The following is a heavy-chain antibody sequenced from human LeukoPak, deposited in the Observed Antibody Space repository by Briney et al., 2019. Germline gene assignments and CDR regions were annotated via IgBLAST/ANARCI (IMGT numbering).Heavy chain of an antibody. V-gene: IGHV3-74*01. Sequence: GGSLRLSCAASGFTFSSYWMHWVRQAPGKGLVWVSRINSDGSSTSYADSVKGRFTISRDNAKNTLYLQMSSLRAEDTAVYYCARGIYGGNSRWFDPWGQGTLVTVSS. CDR3: ARGIYGGNSRWFDP. CDR1: GFTFSSYW. J-gene: IGHJ5*02. D-gene: IGHD4-23*01. CDR2: INSDGSST.